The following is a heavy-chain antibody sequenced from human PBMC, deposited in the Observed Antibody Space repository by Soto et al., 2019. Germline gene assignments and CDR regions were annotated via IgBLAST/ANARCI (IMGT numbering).Heavy chain of an antibody. J-gene: IGHJ4*02. CDR1: GYTFTAYP. D-gene: IGHD3-10*01. Sequence: ASVKVSCKASGYTFTAYPMHWVRQAPGQRLEWMGWINVANGDTGYSQKFQGRVTVTRDTSASTVYMEVNSLTSEDTAVYYCARKDYYGAGIYYFDHWGQGTLVTVSS. V-gene: IGHV1-3*01. CDR3: ARKDYYGAGIYYFDH. CDR2: INVANGDT.